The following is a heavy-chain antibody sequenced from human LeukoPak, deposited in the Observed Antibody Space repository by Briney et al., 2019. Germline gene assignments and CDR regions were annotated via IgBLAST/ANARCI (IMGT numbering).Heavy chain of an antibody. CDR3: ARADDSSGYYSWYIDL. Sequence: SDTLSLTCPVSGGSLSTYYWSWIRQPPRQGLEWIGYIYYSGSTILNPSLKSRVTMSVDTSKNQFSLKLTSVTAADTAVYYCARADDSSGYYSWYIDLWGRGTVVSVS. CDR2: IYYSGST. J-gene: IGHJ2*01. V-gene: IGHV4-59*07. CDR1: GGSLSTYY. D-gene: IGHD3-22*01.